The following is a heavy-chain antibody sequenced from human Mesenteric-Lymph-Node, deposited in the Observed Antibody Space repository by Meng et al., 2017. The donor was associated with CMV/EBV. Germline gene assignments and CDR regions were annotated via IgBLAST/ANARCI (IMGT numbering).Heavy chain of an antibody. V-gene: IGHV3-30*18. CDR2: ISYDGSTK. CDR1: GVTFSSYD. J-gene: IGHJ4*02. D-gene: IGHD1-26*01. CDR3: AKDKEGATGY. Sequence: LACAASGVTFSSYDMQWVRQAPGKGLEWVATISYDGSTKYYADSVKGRFTISRDNSKNTLYLQMNSLRAEDTAVYYCAKDKEGATGYWGQGTLVTVSS.